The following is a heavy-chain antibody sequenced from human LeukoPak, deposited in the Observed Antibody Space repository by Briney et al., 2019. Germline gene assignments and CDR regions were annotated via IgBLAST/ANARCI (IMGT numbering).Heavy chain of an antibody. CDR1: GYTFTGYY. CDR3: ARGDTTPGSGFDY. V-gene: IGHV1-2*06. Sequence: ASVKVSCKASGYTFTGYYMHWVRQAPGQGLEWMGRINPNSGGTNYAQKFQGRVTMTRDTSISTAYMELSRLRSDDTAVYYCARGDTTPGSGFDYWGQGTLVTVSS. D-gene: IGHD3-10*01. J-gene: IGHJ4*02. CDR2: INPNSGGT.